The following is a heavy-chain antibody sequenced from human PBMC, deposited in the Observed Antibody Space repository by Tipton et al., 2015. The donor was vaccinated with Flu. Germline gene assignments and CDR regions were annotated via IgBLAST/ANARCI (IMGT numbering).Heavy chain of an antibody. D-gene: IGHD3-16*01. CDR3: AREWGDAFVI. CDR2: IYYSGSI. CDR1: GGSISSHY. V-gene: IGHV4-59*11. Sequence: TLSLTCTVSGGSISSHYWSWIRQPPGKGLEWIGYIYYSGSISYNPSLKSRVTISVDTSKNQFSLKLSSVTAADTAVYYRAREWGDAFVIWGQGTMVTVSS. J-gene: IGHJ3*02.